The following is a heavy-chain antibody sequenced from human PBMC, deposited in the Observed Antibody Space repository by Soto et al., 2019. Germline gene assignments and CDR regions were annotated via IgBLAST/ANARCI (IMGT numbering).Heavy chain of an antibody. CDR1: GFTFSSYW. V-gene: IGHV3-7*01. Sequence: GGSLRLSCAASGFTFSSYWMSWVRQAPGKGLEWVANIKQDGSEKYYVDSVKGRFTISRDNAKNSLYLQMNSLRAEDTAVYYCARESPGDYDYIWGSYRPDAFDIWGQGTMVTVSS. D-gene: IGHD3-16*02. J-gene: IGHJ3*02. CDR3: ARESPGDYDYIWGSYRPDAFDI. CDR2: IKQDGSEK.